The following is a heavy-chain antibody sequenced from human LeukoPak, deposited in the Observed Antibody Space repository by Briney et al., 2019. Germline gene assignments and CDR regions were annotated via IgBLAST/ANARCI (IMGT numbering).Heavy chain of an antibody. CDR3: AKYNDVCSANGCSAAYRSCFGH. D-gene: IGHD2-15*01. J-gene: IGHJ4*02. CDR2: ISSSGSGGNT. V-gene: IGHV3-23*01. CDR1: GVTLSNYA. Sequence: PGGSLRLSCVASGVTLSNYAMSWARQAPGKGLEWVSGISSSGSGGNTYYADSVKGRFTISRDSSRNTLFLHMNTLRAEDTAIYYCAKYNDVCSANGCSAAYRSCFGHWGQGALVTVSS.